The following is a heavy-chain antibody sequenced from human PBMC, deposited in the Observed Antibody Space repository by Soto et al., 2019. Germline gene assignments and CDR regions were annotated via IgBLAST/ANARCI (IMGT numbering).Heavy chain of an antibody. CDR2: IYYSGKT. V-gene: IGHV4-39*01. Sequence: SETLSLTCTVSGDSISSSTYSWGWIRQPPGKGLEYIGTIYYSGKTYYNWPLESRVTMSLDTSKNQFSLRLTSVTAADTALYYCARHRPHEDGCKQGFEHWGQGTLVTVPS. J-gene: IGHJ4*02. D-gene: IGHD6-19*01. CDR3: ARHRPHEDGCKQGFEH. CDR1: GDSISSSTYS.